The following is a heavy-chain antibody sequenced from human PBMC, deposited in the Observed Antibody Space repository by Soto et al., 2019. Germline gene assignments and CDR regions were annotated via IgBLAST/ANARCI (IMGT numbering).Heavy chain of an antibody. Sequence: QVQLVESGGGVVQPGRSLRLSCAASGFTFSSYGMHWVRQAPGKGLEWVAVIWYDGSNKYYADSVKGRFTISRDNSKNTLYLQMNSLRAEDTAVYYCARDAGYYYDSSGYPDYWCQGTLVTVSS. CDR3: ARDAGYYYDSSGYPDY. J-gene: IGHJ4*02. CDR1: GFTFSSYG. CDR2: IWYDGSNK. V-gene: IGHV3-33*01. D-gene: IGHD3-22*01.